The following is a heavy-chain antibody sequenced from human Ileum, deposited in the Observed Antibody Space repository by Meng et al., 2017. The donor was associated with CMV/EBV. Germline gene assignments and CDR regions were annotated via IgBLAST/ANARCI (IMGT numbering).Heavy chain of an antibody. Sequence: QVQLQEPGPGLVKPSSTLSLPCTVSGDSISGFYWSWIRQPAGKGLEWIGRIYISGISNYNPSLKSRVTISEDTSKNQFSLKLSSVTAADTAVYYCAREKVQFWSFEYWGQGSLVTVSS. CDR3: AREKVQFWSFEY. J-gene: IGHJ4*02. D-gene: IGHD5-18*01. CDR2: IYISGIS. CDR1: GDSISGFY. V-gene: IGHV4-4*07.